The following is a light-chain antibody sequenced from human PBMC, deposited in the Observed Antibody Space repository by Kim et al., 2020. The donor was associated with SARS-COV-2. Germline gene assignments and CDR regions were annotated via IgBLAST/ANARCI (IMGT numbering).Light chain of an antibody. J-gene: IGKJ1*01. V-gene: IGKV1-5*02. CDR1: QSISGS. CDR3: QQYESYSPT. Sequence: ASVGDRVTIVCRASQSISGSLAWYQQKPWKAPKLLISDASSLESGVPSRFSGSGSGTEFTLTISSLQPDDFASYYCQQYESYSPTFGQGTKVDIK. CDR2: DAS.